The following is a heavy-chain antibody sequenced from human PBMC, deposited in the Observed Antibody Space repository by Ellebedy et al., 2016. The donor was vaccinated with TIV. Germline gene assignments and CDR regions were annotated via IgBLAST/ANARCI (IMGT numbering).Heavy chain of an antibody. V-gene: IGHV2-5*01. CDR1: GFSLSTSGVG. D-gene: IGHD3-10*01. J-gene: IGHJ6*02. Sequence: SGPTLVKPTQTLTLTCTFSGFSLSTSGVGVGWIRQPPGKALEWLALIYWNDDKRYSPSLKSRLTITKDTSKNQVVLTMTNMDPVDTATYYCAHDNMVRGPGGMDVWGQGTTVTVSS. CDR3: AHDNMVRGPGGMDV. CDR2: IYWNDDK.